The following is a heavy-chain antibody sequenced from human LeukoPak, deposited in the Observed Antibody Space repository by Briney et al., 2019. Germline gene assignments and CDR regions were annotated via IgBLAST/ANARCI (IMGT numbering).Heavy chain of an antibody. D-gene: IGHD1-26*01. CDR1: GFTFSTYS. J-gene: IGHJ6*03. CDR2: ISSSSSYI. Sequence: PGGSLRLSCAASGFTFSTYSMNWVRQAPGKGLKWVSSISSSSSYIYYADSVKGRFTISRDNAKKSVYLQMNSLRAEDTAVYYCARAYSERYGLGYYYMDVWGKGTTVTISS. V-gene: IGHV3-21*01. CDR3: ARAYSERYGLGYYYMDV.